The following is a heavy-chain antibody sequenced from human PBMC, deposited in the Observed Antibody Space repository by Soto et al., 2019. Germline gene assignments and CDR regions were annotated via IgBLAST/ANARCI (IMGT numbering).Heavy chain of an antibody. CDR2: IDPSDSYT. V-gene: IGHV5-10-1*01. D-gene: IGHD6-13*01. J-gene: IGHJ5*02. CDR3: ASYPSSSWYGATVTT. CDR1: GYSFTSYW. Sequence: GESLKISCKGSGYSFTSYWISWVRQMPGKGLEWTGRIDPSDSYTNYSPSFQGHVTISADKSISTAYLQWSSLKASDTAMYYCASYPSSSWYGATVTTWGQGTLVTVSS.